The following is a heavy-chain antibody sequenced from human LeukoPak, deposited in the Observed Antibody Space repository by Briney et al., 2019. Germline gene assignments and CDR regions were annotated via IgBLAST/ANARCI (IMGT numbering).Heavy chain of an antibody. J-gene: IGHJ4*02. CDR1: GFTFSSYA. CDR2: ISGSGGST. V-gene: IGHV3-23*01. D-gene: IGHD3-9*01. Sequence: GGSLRLSCAASGFTFSSYAMSWVRQAPGKGLGWVSSISGSGGSTYYADSVKGRFTISRDNSKNSMYLQMNSLRAEDTGVYYCAKGPYDILTGYYYFDYWGQGTLVTVSS. CDR3: AKGPYDILTGYYYFDY.